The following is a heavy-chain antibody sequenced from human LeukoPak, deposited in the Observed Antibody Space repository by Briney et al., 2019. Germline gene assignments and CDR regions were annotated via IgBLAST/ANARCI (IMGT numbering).Heavy chain of an antibody. V-gene: IGHV3-23*01. CDR1: GFTFSSYA. J-gene: IGHJ4*02. CDR2: ISGGGGST. D-gene: IGHD3-3*01. CDR3: AKVAYDFWSGYYSDDY. Sequence: GGSLRLSCAASGFTFSSYAMGWVRQAPGKGLEWVSAISGGGGSTYYADSVKGRLTISRDNSKNTLYLQMNSLRAEDTAVYYCAKVAYDFWSGYYSDDYWGQGALVTVSS.